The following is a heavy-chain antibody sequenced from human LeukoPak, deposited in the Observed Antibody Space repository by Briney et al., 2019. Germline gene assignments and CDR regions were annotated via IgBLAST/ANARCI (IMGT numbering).Heavy chain of an antibody. J-gene: IGHJ4*02. CDR2: INPSGGST. D-gene: IGHD3-16*02. V-gene: IGHV1-46*01. Sequence: GASVKVSCKASGYTFTSYFMHWVRQAPGQGLEWMGIINPSGGSTSYAQKFQGRVTITADESTSTAYMELSSLRSEDTAVYYCARGINRNDDYVWGSYRLNYFDYWGQGTLVTVSS. CDR3: ARGINRNDDYVWGSYRLNYFDY. CDR1: GYTFTSYF.